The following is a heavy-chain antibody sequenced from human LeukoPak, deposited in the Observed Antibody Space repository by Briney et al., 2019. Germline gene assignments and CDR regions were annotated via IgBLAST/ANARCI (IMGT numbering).Heavy chain of an antibody. D-gene: IGHD3-3*01. CDR2: IYYSGST. CDR3: ARHILGFGVVITQRYFGY. CDR1: GGSISSSSYY. J-gene: IGHJ4*02. V-gene: IGHV4-39*01. Sequence: PSETLSLTCTASGGSISSSSYYWGWIRQPPGKGLEWIGSIYYSGSTYYNPSLKSRVTISVDTSKNQFSLKLSSVTAADTAVYYYARHILGFGVVITQRYFGYWGQGTLVTVSS.